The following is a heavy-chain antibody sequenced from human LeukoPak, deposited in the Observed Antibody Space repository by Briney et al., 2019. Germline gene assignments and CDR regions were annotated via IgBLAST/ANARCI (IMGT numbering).Heavy chain of an antibody. V-gene: IGHV3-23*01. CDR3: ARDSWLLRYYYYYYYMDV. D-gene: IGHD3-22*01. J-gene: IGHJ6*03. CDR1: GFTFSSYN. CDR2: ISGSGGST. Sequence: VQPGGSLRLSCAASGFTFSSYNMNWVRQAPGKGLEWVSAISGSGGSTYYADSVKGRFTISRDNSKNTLYLQMNSLRAEDTAVYYCARDSWLLRYYYYYYYMDVWGKGTTVTISS.